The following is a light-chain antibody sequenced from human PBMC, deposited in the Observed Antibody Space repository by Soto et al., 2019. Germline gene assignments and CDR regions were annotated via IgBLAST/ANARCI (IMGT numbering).Light chain of an antibody. Sequence: DIQMTQSPSTLSASVGDRVTITCRASQTISTWLAWYQHKPGTAPKPLIYKASTLEPGVPSRFSGSGSGTAFTLTISSLQPDDFATYYCQQYSTCSRTFGQGTKVETK. V-gene: IGKV1-5*03. J-gene: IGKJ2*02. CDR2: KAS. CDR3: QQYSTCSRT. CDR1: QTISTW.